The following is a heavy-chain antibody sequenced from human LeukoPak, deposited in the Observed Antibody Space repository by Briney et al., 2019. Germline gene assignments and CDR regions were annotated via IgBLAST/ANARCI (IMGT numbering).Heavy chain of an antibody. Sequence: GGSLRLSCAASGFTFSSYSMNWVRQAPGKGLEWVSYISSSSSTIYYADSVKGRFTISRDNAKNSLYLQMNSLRAEDTAVYYCARAPSPMYSSSAPLDYWGQGTLVIVSS. CDR3: ARAPSPMYSSSAPLDY. CDR1: GFTFSSYS. J-gene: IGHJ4*02. CDR2: ISSSSSTI. D-gene: IGHD6-6*01. V-gene: IGHV3-48*04.